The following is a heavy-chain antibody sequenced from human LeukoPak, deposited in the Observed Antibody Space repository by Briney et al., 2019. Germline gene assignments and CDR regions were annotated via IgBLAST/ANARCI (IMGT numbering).Heavy chain of an antibody. CDR1: GYTFSSYG. CDR2: SSPYNGNT. Sequence: ASVKVSCKTSGYTFSSYGLTWMRQAPGQGPEWLGWSSPYNGNTNYAQKFQGRVTMTTDTSTNTAYMELRSLRSDDTAVYYCARDTDHYFDYWGQGALVTVSS. J-gene: IGHJ4*02. CDR3: ARDTDHYFDY. D-gene: IGHD2-8*02. V-gene: IGHV1-18*01.